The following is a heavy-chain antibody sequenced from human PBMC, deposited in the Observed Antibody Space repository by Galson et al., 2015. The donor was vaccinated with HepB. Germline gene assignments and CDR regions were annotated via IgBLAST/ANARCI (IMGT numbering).Heavy chain of an antibody. V-gene: IGHV3-30-3*01. CDR3: ATLDNWNLVVSFDY. CDR2: ISYDGSNK. J-gene: IGHJ4*02. Sequence: SLRLSCAASGFTFSSYAMHWVRQAPGKGLEWVAVISYDGSNKYYADTVKGRFTISRDNSKNTLYLQMNSLRAEDTAVYYCATLDNWNLVVSFDYWGQGTLVTVSS. D-gene: IGHD1-7*01. CDR1: GFTFSSYA.